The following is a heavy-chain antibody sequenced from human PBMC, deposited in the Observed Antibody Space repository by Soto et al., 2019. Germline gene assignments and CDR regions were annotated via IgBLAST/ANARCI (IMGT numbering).Heavy chain of an antibody. D-gene: IGHD6-6*01. CDR2: IYYSGST. J-gene: IGHJ5*02. CDR3: ARASSYRRGFDP. V-gene: IGHV4-59*01. CDR1: GGSISSYY. Sequence: SETLSLTCTVSGGSISSYYWSWIRQPPGKGLEWIGYIYYSGSTNYNPSLKSRVTISVDTSKNQFSLKLSSVTAADTAVYYCARASSYRRGFDPWGQGTLVTVSS.